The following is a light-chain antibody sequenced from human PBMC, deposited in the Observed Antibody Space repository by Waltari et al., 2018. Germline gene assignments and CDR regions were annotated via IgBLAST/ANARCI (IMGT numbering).Light chain of an antibody. V-gene: IGKV1-39*01. Sequence: DIQMTQSPSFLSASVGDRVTITCRASQTISSYLNWYQQKPRKAPKLLIYATSTLQSGVPSRFGGSGSGTEFTLTISSLQPEDFATYYCQQSYSALWTFGQGTKVDVK. CDR1: QTISSY. J-gene: IGKJ1*01. CDR2: ATS. CDR3: QQSYSALWT.